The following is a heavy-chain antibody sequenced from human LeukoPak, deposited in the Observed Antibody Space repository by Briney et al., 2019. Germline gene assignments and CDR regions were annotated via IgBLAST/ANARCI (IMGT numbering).Heavy chain of an antibody. Sequence: GGSLRLSCVASGFTFNSADMNWVRQVPGTGLEWLSYISSSSTTTYYADSVKGRFTISRDNAQNSLYLQMNSLRAEDTAVYYCARHGSGSYYREFDYWGQGTLVTVSS. CDR1: GFTFNSAD. CDR3: ARHGSGSYYREFDY. CDR2: ISSSSTTT. V-gene: IGHV3-48*01. D-gene: IGHD3-10*01. J-gene: IGHJ4*02.